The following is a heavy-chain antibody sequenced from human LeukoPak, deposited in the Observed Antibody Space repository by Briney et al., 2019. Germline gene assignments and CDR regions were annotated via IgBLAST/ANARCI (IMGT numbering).Heavy chain of an antibody. Sequence: ASVKVSCKASGYTFTGYYMHWVRQAPGQGLEWMGWINPNSGGTNYAQKFQGWVTMTRDTSISTAYMELSRLRSDDTAVYYCARELDEKSPAFDIWGQGTMVTVSS. CDR1: GYTFTGYY. CDR2: INPNSGGT. V-gene: IGHV1-2*04. J-gene: IGHJ3*02. CDR3: ARELDEKSPAFDI. D-gene: IGHD3-3*02.